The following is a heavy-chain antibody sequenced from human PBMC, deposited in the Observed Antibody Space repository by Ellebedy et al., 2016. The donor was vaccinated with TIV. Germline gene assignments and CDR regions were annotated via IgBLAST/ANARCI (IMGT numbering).Heavy chain of an antibody. CDR2: INSDGRIT. V-gene: IGHV3-74*01. J-gene: IGHJ3*02. CDR3: ARARGGSSPFDI. Sequence: GESLKISCAVSGFTFSSYWMHWVRQAAGKGLVWVSRINSDGRITSYADSVKGRFTISRDNAKNTLYLQMNSLRAGDTAVYYCARARGGSSPFDIWGQGTMVTVSS. CDR1: GFTFSSYW. D-gene: IGHD6-6*01.